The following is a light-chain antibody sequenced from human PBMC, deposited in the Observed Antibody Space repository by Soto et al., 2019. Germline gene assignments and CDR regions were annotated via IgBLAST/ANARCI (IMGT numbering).Light chain of an antibody. V-gene: IGLV2-11*01. CDR2: DVN. Sequence: QSALTQPRSVFGSPGQSVTISCTGTSSDVGGYNYVSWYQNHPGKAPKVMIYDVNKRPSGVPDRFPGSKSGNTASLTISGLQAEYEADYYCSSYPSSTAYVFGTGTKVTVL. CDR1: SSDVGGYNY. CDR3: SSYPSSTAYV. J-gene: IGLJ1*01.